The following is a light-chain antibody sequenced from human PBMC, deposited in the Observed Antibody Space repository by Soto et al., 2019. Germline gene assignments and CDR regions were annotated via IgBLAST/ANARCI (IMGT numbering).Light chain of an antibody. J-gene: IGKJ5*01. V-gene: IGKV3-15*01. Sequence: ETVLTHSPATLSVSPGERVTLSCRASEGVGSSLAWYQQKPGQAPRVIIYGASTTAPGIPARFSGSGSGTQFTLTISALQPEDSAVYHCQQYNDWPPYTFGQGTRLEI. CDR2: GAS. CDR1: EGVGSS. CDR3: QQYNDWPPYT.